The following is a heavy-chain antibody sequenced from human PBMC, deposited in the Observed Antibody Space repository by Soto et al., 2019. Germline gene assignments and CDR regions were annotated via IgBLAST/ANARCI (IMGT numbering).Heavy chain of an antibody. Sequence: SETLSLTCTVSGGSVSSGSYYWSWIRQPPGKGLEWIGYIYYSGSTNYNPSLKSRVTISVDTSKNQFSLKLSSVTAADTAVYYCARDHSYGYFYYYGMDVWGQGTTVTV. J-gene: IGHJ6*02. CDR2: IYYSGST. V-gene: IGHV4-61*01. D-gene: IGHD5-18*01. CDR3: ARDHSYGYFYYYGMDV. CDR1: GGSVSSGSYY.